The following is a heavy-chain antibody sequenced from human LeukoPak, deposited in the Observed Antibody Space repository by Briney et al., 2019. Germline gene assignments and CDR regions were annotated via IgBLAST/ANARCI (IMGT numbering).Heavy chain of an antibody. J-gene: IGHJ4*02. D-gene: IGHD3-22*01. Sequence: SQTLSLTCTVSSGSISSGGYYWNWIRQPPGKGLKWIGYIYYSGSTYYNPSLKSRVTILVDTSKNQFSLKLSSVTAADTAVYYCARADDSSGYALHWGQGTLVTVSS. CDR3: ARADDSSGYALH. V-gene: IGHV4-30-4*08. CDR1: SGSISSGGYY. CDR2: IYYSGST.